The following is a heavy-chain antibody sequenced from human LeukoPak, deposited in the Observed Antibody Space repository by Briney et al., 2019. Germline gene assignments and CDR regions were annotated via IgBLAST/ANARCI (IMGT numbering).Heavy chain of an antibody. Sequence: ASVKVSCKASGYTFTSYAMHWVRQAPGQRLEWMGWINAGNGNTKYSQKFQGRVTITRDTSASTAYMELSSLRSEDTAVYYCARPTVVGATPGPFYYYGMDVWGQGTTVTVSS. CDR2: INAGNGNT. V-gene: IGHV1-3*01. D-gene: IGHD1-26*01. CDR3: ARPTVVGATPGPFYYYGMDV. J-gene: IGHJ6*02. CDR1: GYTFTSYA.